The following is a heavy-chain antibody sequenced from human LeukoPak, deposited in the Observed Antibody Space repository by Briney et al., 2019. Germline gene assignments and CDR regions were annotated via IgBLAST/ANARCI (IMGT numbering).Heavy chain of an antibody. CDR1: GGSISSYY. CDR3: ARGTGTTAY. J-gene: IGHJ4*02. Sequence: PSETLSLTCTVSGGSISSYYWSWIRQPPGKGLEWIGYIYYSGSTNYNPSLKSRVTMSVDTSKNQFSLKLSSVTAADTAAYYCARGTGTTAYWGQGTLVTVSS. D-gene: IGHD1-1*01. V-gene: IGHV4-59*01. CDR2: IYYSGST.